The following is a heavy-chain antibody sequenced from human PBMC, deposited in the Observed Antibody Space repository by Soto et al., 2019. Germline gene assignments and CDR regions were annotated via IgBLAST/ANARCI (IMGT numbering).Heavy chain of an antibody. Sequence: GGSLRLSCAASGFIFSSYSMNLVRQAPGKGLEWVSSISTSSSYKYYADSVKGRFTISRDNAKNSLYLQMNSLRAEDTAVYYCARDSGECSSTSCYVPFDSWGQGTRVTVSS. V-gene: IGHV3-21*01. D-gene: IGHD2-2*01. CDR2: ISTSSSYK. J-gene: IGHJ4*02. CDR3: ARDSGECSSTSCYVPFDS. CDR1: GFIFSSYS.